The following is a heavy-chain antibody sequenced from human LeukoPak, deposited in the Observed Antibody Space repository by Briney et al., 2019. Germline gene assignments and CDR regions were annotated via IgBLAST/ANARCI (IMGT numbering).Heavy chain of an antibody. CDR2: IIPILGIA. V-gene: IGHV1-69*04. Sequence: GASVKVSCKASGYTFTSYGISWVRQAPGQGLEWMGRIIPILGIANYAQKFQGRVTITADKSTSTAYMELSSLRSEDTAVYYCALEMNSSGWYWFDPWGQGTLVTVSS. D-gene: IGHD6-19*01. CDR3: ALEMNSSGWYWFDP. J-gene: IGHJ5*02. CDR1: GYTFTSYG.